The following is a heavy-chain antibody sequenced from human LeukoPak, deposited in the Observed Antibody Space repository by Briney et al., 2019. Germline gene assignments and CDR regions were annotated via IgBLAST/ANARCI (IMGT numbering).Heavy chain of an antibody. V-gene: IGHV3-43*01. D-gene: IGHD6-19*01. CDR1: GFTFDDYG. CDR2: ISWDGGST. CDR3: AKGDSSGWYGFDY. Sequence: PGGSLRLSCAASGFTFDDYGMSWVRQAPGKGLEWVSLISWDGGSTYYADSVKGLFTISRDNSKNSLYLQMNSLRTEDTALYYCAKGDSSGWYGFDYWGQGTLVTVSS. J-gene: IGHJ4*02.